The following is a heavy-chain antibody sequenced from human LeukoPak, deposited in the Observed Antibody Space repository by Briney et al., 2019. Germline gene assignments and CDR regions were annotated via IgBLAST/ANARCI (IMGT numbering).Heavy chain of an antibody. CDR1: GFTFSSYA. V-gene: IGHV3-30-3*02. J-gene: IGHJ4*02. Sequence: GGSLRLSCAASGFTFSSYAMHWVRQAPGKGLEWVAVISYDGSNKYYADSVKGRFTISRDNSKNTLYLQMNSLRAEDTAVYYCAKAEGHYFDYWGQGTLVTVSS. CDR2: ISYDGSNK. CDR3: AKAEGHYFDY.